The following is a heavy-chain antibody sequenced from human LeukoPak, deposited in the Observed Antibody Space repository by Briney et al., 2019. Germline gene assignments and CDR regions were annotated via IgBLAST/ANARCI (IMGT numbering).Heavy chain of an antibody. CDR1: GFTFNTFN. Sequence: GGALRLSCAGSGFTFNTFNMNWARQAPGNGLEWVSSITSGGDYIYYADSVKGRFTTSRDNAKNSLSLQLNSLRVEDTAVYYCARGHYDVLAASYKWTPDYWGQGTLVTVSS. J-gene: IGHJ4*02. V-gene: IGHV3-21*01. D-gene: IGHD3-9*01. CDR2: ITSGGDYI. CDR3: ARGHYDVLAASYKWTPDY.